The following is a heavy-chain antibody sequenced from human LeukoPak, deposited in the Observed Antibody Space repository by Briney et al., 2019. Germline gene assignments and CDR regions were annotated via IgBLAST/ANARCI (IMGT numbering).Heavy chain of an antibody. CDR1: GGSISSYY. CDR2: IYYSGST. D-gene: IGHD6-6*01. J-gene: IGHJ4*02. Sequence: SETLSLTCTVPGGSISSYYWSRIRQPPGKGLEWIGYIYYSGSTSYNPSLKSRVTISVDTSKNQFSLKLSSVTAADTAVYYCARVSSSSSLSFDYWGQGTLVTVSS. CDR3: ARVSSSSSLSFDY. V-gene: IGHV4-59*01.